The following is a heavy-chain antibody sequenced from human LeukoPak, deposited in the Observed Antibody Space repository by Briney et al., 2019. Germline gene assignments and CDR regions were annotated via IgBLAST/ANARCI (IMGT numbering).Heavy chain of an antibody. CDR1: GLTVSSNY. Sequence: GGSLRLSCAASGLTVSSNYMSWVRQAPGKGLEWVSVIYSGGSTYYADSVKGRFTISRDNSKNTVYLQMSSLRAEDTAVFYCVRGYGYGTLHLWGQGTLVTVSS. D-gene: IGHD5-18*01. CDR2: IYSGGST. J-gene: IGHJ1*01. V-gene: IGHV3-53*05. CDR3: VRGYGYGTLHL.